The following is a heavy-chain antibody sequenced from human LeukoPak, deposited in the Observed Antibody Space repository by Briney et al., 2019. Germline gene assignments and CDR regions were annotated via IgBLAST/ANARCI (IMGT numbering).Heavy chain of an antibody. D-gene: IGHD5-18*01. Sequence: LETLSLTCAVYGGSFSGYYWSWIRQPPGKGLERIGEINHSGSTNYNPSLKSRVTISVDKSKNQFSLKLSSVTAADTAVYYCARARGGYSYGWFDPWGQGTLVTVSS. CDR2: INHSGST. CDR1: GGSFSGYY. J-gene: IGHJ5*02. V-gene: IGHV4-34*01. CDR3: ARARGGYSYGWFDP.